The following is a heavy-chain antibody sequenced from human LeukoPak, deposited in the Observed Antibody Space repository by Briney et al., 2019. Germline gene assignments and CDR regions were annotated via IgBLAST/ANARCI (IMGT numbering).Heavy chain of an antibody. J-gene: IGHJ6*04. V-gene: IGHV4-38-2*01. D-gene: IGHD3-10*01. CDR2: IYHSRST. Sequence: PSETLSLTCAVSGYSISSGYYWGWIRQPPGKGLEWIGSIYHSRSTYYNPSLKSRVTISVDTSKNQFSLKLSSVTAADTAVYYCARVMDYYGSGSYPGGMDVWGKGTTVTVSS. CDR3: ARVMDYYGSGSYPGGMDV. CDR1: GYSISSGYY.